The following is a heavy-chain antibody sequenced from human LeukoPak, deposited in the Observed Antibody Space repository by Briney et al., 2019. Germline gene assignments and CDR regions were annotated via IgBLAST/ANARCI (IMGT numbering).Heavy chain of an antibody. Sequence: WASVKVSFKASGGTFSSYAISWVRQAPGQGLEWMGGIIPIFGTANYAQKFQGRVTITADKSTSTAYMELSSLRSEDTAVYYCARGIPVDTAMVQVYYFDYWGQGTLVTVSS. CDR1: GGTFSSYA. D-gene: IGHD5-18*01. CDR2: IIPIFGTA. CDR3: ARGIPVDTAMVQVYYFDY. V-gene: IGHV1-69*06. J-gene: IGHJ4*02.